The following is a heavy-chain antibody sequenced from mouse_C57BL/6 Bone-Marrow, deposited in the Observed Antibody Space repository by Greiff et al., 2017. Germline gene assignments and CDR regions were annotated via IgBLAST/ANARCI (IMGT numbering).Heavy chain of an antibody. CDR3: ARIAPDGYFYYAMDY. Sequence: QVTLKESGPGILQPSQTLSLTCSFSGFSLSTFGLGVGWIRQPSGKGLEWLAHIWWDDDKYYNPALKRRLTISKDTSKNQVFLKIANVDTADTATDYCARIAPDGYFYYAMDYWGQGTSVTVSS. CDR1: GFSLSTFGLG. D-gene: IGHD2-3*01. V-gene: IGHV8-8*01. J-gene: IGHJ4*01. CDR2: IWWDDDK.